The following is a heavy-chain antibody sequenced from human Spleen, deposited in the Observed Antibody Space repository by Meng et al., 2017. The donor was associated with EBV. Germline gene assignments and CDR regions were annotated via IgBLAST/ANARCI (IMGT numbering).Heavy chain of an antibody. CDR2: IFFGGST. D-gene: IGHD3-10*01. CDR1: GSSLSSCVSS. J-gene: IGHJ4*02. CDR3: AIGVTLVRGY. Sequence: HVHLPGSVPSLVIPSQTLSLTVAFSGSSLSSCVSSWRWIRPPPGTGLEWIGSIFFGGSTNYNPSLKSRVTMSVDTSKNQFSLKLSSLTAADTAMYYCAIGVTLVRGYWGQGTLVTVSS. V-gene: IGHV4-30-4*01.